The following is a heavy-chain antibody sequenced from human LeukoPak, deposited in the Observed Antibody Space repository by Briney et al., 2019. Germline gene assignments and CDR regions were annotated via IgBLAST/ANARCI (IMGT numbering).Heavy chain of an antibody. D-gene: IGHD4-17*01. CDR3: ARGDGDCFDY. J-gene: IGHJ4*02. CDR1: GFTFSRYG. V-gene: IGHV3-48*01. CDR2: ISSNSGTI. Sequence: GGSLRLSCAASGFTFSRYGMSWVRQAPGKGLEWVSYISSNSGTIDYADSVKGRFTISRDNAKNSLYLQMNSLRAEDTAVYYCARGDGDCFDYWGQGTLVTVSS.